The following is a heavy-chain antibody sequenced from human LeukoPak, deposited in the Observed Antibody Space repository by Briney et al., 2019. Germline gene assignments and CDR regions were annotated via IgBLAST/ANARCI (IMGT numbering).Heavy chain of an antibody. CDR2: IVVGSGNT. CDR3: AADPDPYCSGGSCYSGDY. Sequence: GASVKVSCKASGFTFTSSAMRWVRQARGQRLEWIGWIVVGSGNTNYAQKFQERVTITRDMSTSTAYMELSSLRSEDTAVYYCAADPDPYCSGGSCYSGDYWGQGTLVTVSS. V-gene: IGHV1-58*02. D-gene: IGHD2-15*01. CDR1: GFTFTSSA. J-gene: IGHJ4*02.